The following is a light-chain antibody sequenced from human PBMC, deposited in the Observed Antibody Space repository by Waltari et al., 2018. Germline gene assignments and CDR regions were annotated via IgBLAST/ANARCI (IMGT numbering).Light chain of an antibody. CDR2: GAC. CDR3: QQYGTSSS. Sequence: EIVLTQSTGTLSLAPGERATLSCRASQSVANNLLVWYHQKLGQATRPLIYGACKRGTGIPDRFNGSGSGTDFTLTINRLEPEDVAVYYCQQYGTSSSFGQGTRLEIK. J-gene: IGKJ5*01. CDR1: QSVANNL. V-gene: IGKV3-20*01.